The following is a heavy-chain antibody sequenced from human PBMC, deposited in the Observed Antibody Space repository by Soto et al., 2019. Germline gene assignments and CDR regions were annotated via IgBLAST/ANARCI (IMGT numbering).Heavy chain of an antibody. V-gene: IGHV3-30*18. CDR1: GFTFSNSG. J-gene: IGHJ5*02. D-gene: IGHD2-2*01. Sequence: GGSLRLSCAASGFTFSNSGMHWVRQAPGKGPEWVAVISYDGSSKYYADSVKGRFAISRDNPKNMLYLQMNSLRPEDAALYYCAKDYCSSTSCPFDPWGQGTQVTVSS. CDR2: ISYDGSSK. CDR3: AKDYCSSTSCPFDP.